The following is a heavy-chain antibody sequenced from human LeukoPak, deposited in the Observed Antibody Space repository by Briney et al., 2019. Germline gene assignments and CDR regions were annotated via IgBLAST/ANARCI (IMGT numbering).Heavy chain of an antibody. Sequence: AGGSLRLSCAASGFTLDDYAMHGVRQAPGRGLEWVSGILWNIGSIGYADSVKGRFTISRDNAKNSLYLQMNSLRTEDTALYYCAKDAEFYYGSGSYYNGQFDYWGQGTLVTVSS. CDR3: AKDAEFYYGSGSYYNGQFDY. J-gene: IGHJ4*02. CDR2: ILWNIGSI. CDR1: GFTLDDYA. D-gene: IGHD3-10*01. V-gene: IGHV3-9*01.